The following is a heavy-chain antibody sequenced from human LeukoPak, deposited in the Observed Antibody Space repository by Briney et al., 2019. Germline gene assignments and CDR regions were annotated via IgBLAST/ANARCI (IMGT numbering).Heavy chain of an antibody. Sequence: GGSLRLFCAASGFTFSDYYMSWIRQAPGKGLEWVSYISSSRSTIYYADSVKGRFTISRDNAQNSLSLQLNSLRAEATAAYSCARILRGWNYVSAEYYFDYWGQGTLVTVSS. CDR3: ARILRGWNYVSAEYYFDY. V-gene: IGHV3-11*01. CDR1: GFTFSDYY. CDR2: ISSSRSTI. J-gene: IGHJ4*02. D-gene: IGHD1-7*01.